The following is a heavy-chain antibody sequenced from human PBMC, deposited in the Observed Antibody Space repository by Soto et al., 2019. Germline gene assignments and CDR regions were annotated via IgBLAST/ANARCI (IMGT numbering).Heavy chain of an antibody. CDR1: GGSINNYY. CDR2: IYYSGST. D-gene: IGHD3-10*01. CDR3: ARHEYGSGSYYGFDP. V-gene: IGHV4-59*08. Sequence: SETLSLTCTVSGGSINNYYWSWIRQPPGKGLEWIAYIYYSGSTNYNPSLKSRVTISIDTSKNQVSLKLSSVTAADTAVYYCARHEYGSGSYYGFDPWGRGTLVTVS. J-gene: IGHJ5*02.